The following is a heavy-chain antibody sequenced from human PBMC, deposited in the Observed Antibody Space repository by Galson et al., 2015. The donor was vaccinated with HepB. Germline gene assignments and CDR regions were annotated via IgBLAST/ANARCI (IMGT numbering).Heavy chain of an antibody. CDR1: GFIFNGYS. CDR2: VTSNSVYT. V-gene: IGHV3-21*01. J-gene: IGHJ4*02. Sequence: SLRLSCAASGFIFNGYSMNWVRQAPGKGLEWVASVTSNSVYTYHADSVRGRFTISRDNAKNTLSLQMNSLRAEDTGVYYCARASYCSSSSCYLGYWGQGALVTVSS. D-gene: IGHD2-2*01. CDR3: ARASYCSSSSCYLGY.